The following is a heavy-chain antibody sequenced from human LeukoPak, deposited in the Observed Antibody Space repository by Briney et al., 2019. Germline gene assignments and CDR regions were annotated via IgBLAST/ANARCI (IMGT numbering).Heavy chain of an antibody. CDR3: ARQRDSGSYAAFDN. J-gene: IGHJ4*02. Sequence: GRCLRLSCAASGFTFSSYWMNWVRQAPGKGLEWVANIKQDGSEKYYVDSVKGRFTISRDNAKNALYLQMNSLRGEDTAVYYCARQRDSGSYAAFDNWGQGTLVTVSS. CDR1: GFTFSSYW. V-gene: IGHV3-7*02. D-gene: IGHD1-26*01. CDR2: IKQDGSEK.